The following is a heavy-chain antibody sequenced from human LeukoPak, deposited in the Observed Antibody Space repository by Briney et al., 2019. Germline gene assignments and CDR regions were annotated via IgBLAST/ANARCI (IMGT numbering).Heavy chain of an antibody. CDR2: ISGSGGST. V-gene: IGHV3-23*01. Sequence: GGSLRLSCAASGFTFSSYAISWVRQAPGKGLEWVSAISGSGGSTYYADSVKGRFTISRDNSKNTVYLQINSLRAEDTAVYYCAKVEQRFPYFDYWGQGTLVTVSS. CDR1: GFTFSSYA. D-gene: IGHD1/OR15-1a*01. CDR3: AKVEQRFPYFDY. J-gene: IGHJ4*02.